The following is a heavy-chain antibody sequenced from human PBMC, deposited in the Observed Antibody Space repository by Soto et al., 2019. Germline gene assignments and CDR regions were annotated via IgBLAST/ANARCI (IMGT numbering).Heavy chain of an antibody. Sequence: QVQLVQSGAEVRTPGASVKVSCKASGYTFTSYDINWVRQATGQGPEWMGCMNPDSGNTGYVQKFQGRVTMTRNTAISTADMELSSLRSEDTAVYYCARSGGGSTVNFDYWGQGTLVTVSS. CDR2: MNPDSGNT. CDR3: ARSGGGSTVNFDY. D-gene: IGHD2-15*01. J-gene: IGHJ4*02. CDR1: GYTFTSYD. V-gene: IGHV1-8*01.